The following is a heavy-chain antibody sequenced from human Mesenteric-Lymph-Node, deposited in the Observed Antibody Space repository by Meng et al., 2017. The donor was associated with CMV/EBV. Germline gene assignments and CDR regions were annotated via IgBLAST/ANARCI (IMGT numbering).Heavy chain of an antibody. V-gene: IGHV4-34*01. CDR1: GGSFSGYD. Sequence: QWGAWLLKPSETLSVTCAVYGGSFSGYDWNWIRQSPEKGLEWIGEINHSGSTTYTPSFTSRIIISVDTSTNQISLNMSSVTAADTAVYYCARGSSYDILTGYFDYWGQGALVTVSS. CDR2: INHSGST. D-gene: IGHD3-9*01. CDR3: ARGSSYDILTGYFDY. J-gene: IGHJ4*02.